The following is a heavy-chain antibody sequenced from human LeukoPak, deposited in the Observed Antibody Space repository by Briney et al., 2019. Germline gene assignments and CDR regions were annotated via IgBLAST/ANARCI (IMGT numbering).Heavy chain of an antibody. J-gene: IGHJ6*04. CDR2: ISSSGSTI. D-gene: IGHD3-10*02. V-gene: IGHV3-48*03. CDR3: AELGITMIGGV. CDR1: GFTFSSYA. Sequence: GGSLRLSCVASGFTFSSYALSWVRQAPGKGLEWVSYISSSGSTIYYADSVKGRFTISRDNAKNSLYLQMNSLRAEDTAVYYCAELGITMIGGVWGKGTTVTISS.